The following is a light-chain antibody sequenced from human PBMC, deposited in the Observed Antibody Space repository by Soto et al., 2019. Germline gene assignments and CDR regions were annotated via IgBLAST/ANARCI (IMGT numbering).Light chain of an antibody. Sequence: DIKMTQSPSTLSASVGDRVTITCRASQSINTWLAWYQQKPGKGPKVLIYKASSLESGVPSRFSGSGSGTEFTLTISSLQPDDSATYYCQQYNSYSLTFGGGTKVDIK. CDR2: KAS. V-gene: IGKV1-5*03. CDR1: QSINTW. J-gene: IGKJ4*01. CDR3: QQYNSYSLT.